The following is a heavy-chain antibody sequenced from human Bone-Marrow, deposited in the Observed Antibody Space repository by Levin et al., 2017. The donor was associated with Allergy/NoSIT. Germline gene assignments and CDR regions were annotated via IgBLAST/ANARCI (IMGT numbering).Heavy chain of an antibody. V-gene: IGHV1-2*02. D-gene: IGHD1-26*01. CDR2: INPNSGGT. J-gene: IGHJ4*02. CDR3: AREVGATRSAYFDY. Sequence: ASVKVSCKASGYTFTGYYMHWVRQAPGQGLEWMGWINPNSGGTNYAQKFQGRVTMTRDTSISTAYMELSRLRSDDTAVYYCAREVGATRSAYFDYWGQGTLVTVSS. CDR1: GYTFTGYY.